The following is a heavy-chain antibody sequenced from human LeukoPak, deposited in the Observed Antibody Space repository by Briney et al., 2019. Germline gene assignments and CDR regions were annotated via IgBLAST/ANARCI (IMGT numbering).Heavy chain of an antibody. CDR3: ARGRDYYDSSGYYYDYFDP. D-gene: IGHD3-22*01. CDR2: INPNSGGT. V-gene: IGHV1-2*02. Sequence: GASVKVSCKASGYTFTGYYMHWVRQAPGQGLEWMGWINPNSGGTNYAQNFQGRVTMTRDTSISTAYMELSRLRSDDTAVYYCARGRDYYDSSGYYYDYFDPWGQGTLVTVSS. J-gene: IGHJ5*02. CDR1: GYTFTGYY.